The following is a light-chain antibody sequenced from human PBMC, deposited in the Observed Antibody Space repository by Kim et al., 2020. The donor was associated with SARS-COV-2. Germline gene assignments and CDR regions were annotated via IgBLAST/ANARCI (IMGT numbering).Light chain of an antibody. CDR3: NSRDNSGNQV. Sequence: VALGQTVRITSQGDSLSTYYASWYQQKPGQAPVLVIYGQNNRPSGIPDRVSGSRSGNTSSLTITGAQAEDEADYYCNSRDNSGNQVFGGGTQLTVL. CDR2: GQN. J-gene: IGLJ3*02. V-gene: IGLV3-19*01. CDR1: SLSTYY.